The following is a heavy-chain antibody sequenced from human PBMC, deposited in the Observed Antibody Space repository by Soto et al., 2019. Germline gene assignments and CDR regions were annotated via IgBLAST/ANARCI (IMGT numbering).Heavy chain of an antibody. Sequence: EVQLVQSGAEVKKPGESLRISCKGSGYSFTSYWISWVRQMPGKGLEWMGSIDPSDSYTNYSQSFQGHDTISADKSISTAYLRWSSLKASDTAMYYCARHFRYYYGSGSTLAFDYWGQRTLVAVSS. V-gene: IGHV5-10-1*01. CDR1: GYSFTSYW. CDR2: IDPSDSYT. CDR3: ARHFRYYYGSGSTLAFDY. J-gene: IGHJ4*02. D-gene: IGHD3-10*01.